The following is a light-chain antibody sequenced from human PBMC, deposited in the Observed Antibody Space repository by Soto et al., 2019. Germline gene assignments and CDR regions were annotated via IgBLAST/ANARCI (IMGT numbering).Light chain of an antibody. Sequence: EIVLTQSPGTLSLSPGERATLSCGASQSVSSNFLAWYQHKPGQAPRLLIYGASSRATGIPDRFSGSGSGTDFTLTISRLEPEDFAVFYCQQYGDSLFTFGPGTKVDIK. V-gene: IGKV3-20*01. CDR1: QSVSSNF. J-gene: IGKJ3*01. CDR3: QQYGDSLFT. CDR2: GAS.